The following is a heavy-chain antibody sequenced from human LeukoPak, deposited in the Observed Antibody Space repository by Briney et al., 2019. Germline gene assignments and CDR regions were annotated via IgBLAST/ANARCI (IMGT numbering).Heavy chain of an antibody. V-gene: IGHV3-21*01. D-gene: IGHD4-17*01. CDR3: ATGEMTTVTFDY. CDR1: GFTFSSYS. Sequence: PGGSLRLSCAASGFTFSSYSMNWVRQAPGKGLEWVSSISSSSSYIYYADSVKGRFTISRDNAKNSLYLQMNSLRAEDTAVYYCATGEMTTVTFDYWGQGTLVTVSS. J-gene: IGHJ4*02. CDR2: ISSSSSYI.